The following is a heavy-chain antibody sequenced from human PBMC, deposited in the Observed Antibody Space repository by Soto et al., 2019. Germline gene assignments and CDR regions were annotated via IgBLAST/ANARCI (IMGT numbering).Heavy chain of an antibody. Sequence: SETLSLTCTVSGGSISSYYWSWLRQSAGKGLEWIGRIYTSGSANYNPSLKSRLTMSVDTSKNQFSLKLNSVTAADTAVYYCASNPYDILTDFDHLTAFDIWGQGTMVTVSS. CDR2: IYTSGSA. CDR3: ASNPYDILTDFDHLTAFDI. J-gene: IGHJ3*02. CDR1: GGSISSYY. D-gene: IGHD3-9*01. V-gene: IGHV4-4*07.